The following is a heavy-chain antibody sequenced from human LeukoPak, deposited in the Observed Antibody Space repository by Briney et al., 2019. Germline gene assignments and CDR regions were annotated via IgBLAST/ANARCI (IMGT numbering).Heavy chain of an antibody. V-gene: IGHV3-7*01. CDR1: GFTFSSYW. D-gene: IGHD3-16*01. CDR3: AREWGLEDY. J-gene: IGHJ4*02. Sequence: GGSLRVSCEASGFTFSSYWMSWVRQAPGKGLEWVANIKQDGSEKYYVDSVKGRFTISRDNAKNSLYLQMNSLRAEDTAVYYCAREWGLEDYWGQGTLVTVSS. CDR2: IKQDGSEK.